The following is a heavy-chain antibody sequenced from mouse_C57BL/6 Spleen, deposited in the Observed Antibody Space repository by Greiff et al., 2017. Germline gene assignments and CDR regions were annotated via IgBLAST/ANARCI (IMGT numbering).Heavy chain of an antibody. D-gene: IGHD1-1*01. V-gene: IGHV1-81*01. J-gene: IGHJ1*03. CDR2: IYPRSGNT. Sequence: QVQLQQSGAELARPGASVKLSCKASGYTFTSYGISWVKPRTGQGLEWIGEIYPRSGNTYYNEKFKGKATLTADKSSSTAYMELRSLTSEDSAVYVCARPSSPYYGSGNWYFDVWGTGTTVTVSS. CDR3: ARPSSPYYGSGNWYFDV. CDR1: GYTFTSYG.